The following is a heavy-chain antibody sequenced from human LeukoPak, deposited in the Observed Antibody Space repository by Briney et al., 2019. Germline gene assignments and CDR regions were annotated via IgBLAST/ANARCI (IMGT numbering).Heavy chain of an antibody. CDR2: ISSASTYI. CDR3: ARSFYDILIGYYQYFDY. J-gene: IGHJ4*02. V-gene: IGHV3-21*01. CDR1: GFTFSSYS. Sequence: GGSLRLSCAASGFTFSSYSMNWVRQAPGKGLEWATSISSASTYIYYADSVKGRFTISRDNAKNSLYLQMNSLRAEDTAMFYCARSFYDILIGYYQYFDYWGQGTLVTASS. D-gene: IGHD3-9*01.